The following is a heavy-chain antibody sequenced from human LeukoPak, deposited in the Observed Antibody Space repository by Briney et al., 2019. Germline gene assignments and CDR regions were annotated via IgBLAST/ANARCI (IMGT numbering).Heavy chain of an antibody. D-gene: IGHD6-19*01. CDR3: ARQWLVNG. CDR1: GFTVSSNY. V-gene: IGHV3-23*01. Sequence: GGSLRLSCAASGFTVSSNYMNWVRQAPGKGLEWVSSISESGGTTDYADSVKGRFTISRDNSKNTLYLQMNSLRAEDTAVYYCARQWLVNGWGQGTLVTVSS. CDR2: ISESGGTT. J-gene: IGHJ4*02.